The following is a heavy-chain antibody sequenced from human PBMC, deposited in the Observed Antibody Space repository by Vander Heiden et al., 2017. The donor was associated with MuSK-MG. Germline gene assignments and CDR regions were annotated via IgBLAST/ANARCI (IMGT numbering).Heavy chain of an antibody. CDR1: GFTFSSYE. J-gene: IGHJ3*02. D-gene: IGHD4-17*01. V-gene: IGHV3-48*03. CDR3: ARDGYGDYLGAFDI. CDR2: ISSSGSTI. Sequence: EVQLVESGGGLVQPGGSLRLSCAASGFTFSSYEMNWVRQAPGKGLEWVSYISSSGSTIYYADSVKGRFTISRDNAKNSLYLQMNSLRAEDTAVYYCARDGYGDYLGAFDIWGQGTMVTVSS.